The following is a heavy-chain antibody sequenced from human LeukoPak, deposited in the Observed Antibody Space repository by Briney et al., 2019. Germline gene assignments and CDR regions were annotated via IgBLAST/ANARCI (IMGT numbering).Heavy chain of an antibody. J-gene: IGHJ6*02. CDR3: ARVAYYYGSGRNYGMDV. CDR2: FYYSGST. CDR1: GGSISSSSYY. V-gene: IGHV4-39*07. Sequence: SETLSLTCTVSGGSISSSSYYWGWIRQPPGKGLEWIGSFYYSGSTYYNPSLKSRVTISVDTSKNQFSLKLSSVTAADTAVYYCARVAYYYGSGRNYGMDVWGQGTTVTVSS. D-gene: IGHD3-10*01.